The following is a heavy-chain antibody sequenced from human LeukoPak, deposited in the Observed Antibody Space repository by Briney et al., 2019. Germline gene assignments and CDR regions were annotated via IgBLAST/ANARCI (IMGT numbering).Heavy chain of an antibody. CDR1: GGSISSGDYY. CDR3: ARDYYGSGSYPDY. V-gene: IGHV4-30-4*01. J-gene: IGHJ4*02. CDR2: IYYSGST. D-gene: IGHD3-10*01. Sequence: SQTLSLTCTVSGGSISSGDYYWSWIRQPPGKGLEWIGYIYYSGSTYYNPSLKSRVTISVDMSKNQFSLRLSSVTAADTAVYYCARDYYGSGSYPDYWGQGTLVTVSS.